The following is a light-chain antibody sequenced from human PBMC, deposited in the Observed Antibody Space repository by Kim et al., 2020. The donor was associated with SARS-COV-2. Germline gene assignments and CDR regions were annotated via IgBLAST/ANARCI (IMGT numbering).Light chain of an antibody. CDR1: TSSVGAGYN. Sequence: TTSSSGSTSSVGAGYNLLCYHQLPPSAPHLLISSNVNWPSGVPDRFSGSRSCPSASLAITALQPPDEGDYYCQSYDTALRGLVFGGGTRLTVL. CDR2: SNV. CDR3: QSYDTALRGLV. V-gene: IGLV1-40*01. J-gene: IGLJ3*02.